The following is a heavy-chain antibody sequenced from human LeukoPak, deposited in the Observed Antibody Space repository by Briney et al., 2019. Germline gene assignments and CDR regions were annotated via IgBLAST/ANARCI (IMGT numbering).Heavy chain of an antibody. Sequence: GGSLRLSCAASGFAVSSRAMSWVSQAPGKGLEWVCSITNNQGKTYYAYAVMGRFTISRDSSENTVSLQMNNLRVEDTGLYFCAKDHPSYGWPAFDSWGQGTLITVSS. D-gene: IGHD3-16*01. CDR1: GFAVSSRA. CDR3: AKDHPSYGWPAFDS. CDR2: ITNNQGKT. V-gene: IGHV3-23*01. J-gene: IGHJ4*02.